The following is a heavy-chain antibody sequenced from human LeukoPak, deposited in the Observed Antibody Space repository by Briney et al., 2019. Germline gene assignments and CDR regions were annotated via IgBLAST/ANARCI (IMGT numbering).Heavy chain of an antibody. V-gene: IGHV1-69*05. CDR3: ARGEELDLEDAFDI. CDR1: GGTFSSYA. D-gene: IGHD1-26*01. CDR2: IIPIFGTA. Sequence: ASVKVSCKASGGTFSSYAISWVRQAPGQGLEWMGGIIPIFGTANYAQKFQGRVTITTDESTSTAYMELSSLRSEDTAVYYCARGEELDLEDAFDIWGQGTMVTVSS. J-gene: IGHJ3*02.